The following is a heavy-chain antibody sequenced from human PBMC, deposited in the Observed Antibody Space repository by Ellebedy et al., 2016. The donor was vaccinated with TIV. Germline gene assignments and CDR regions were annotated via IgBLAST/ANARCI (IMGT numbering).Heavy chain of an antibody. Sequence: SETLSLXCTVSGGSISSSSYYWGWIRQPPGKGLEWIGSIYHSGSTYYNPSLKSRITILVDTSKNQFSLKLSSVTAADTAVYYCARLGVDTGYWGQGTLVTVSS. J-gene: IGHJ4*02. CDR2: IYHSGST. V-gene: IGHV4-39*07. D-gene: IGHD5-18*01. CDR3: ARLGVDTGY. CDR1: GGSISSSSYY.